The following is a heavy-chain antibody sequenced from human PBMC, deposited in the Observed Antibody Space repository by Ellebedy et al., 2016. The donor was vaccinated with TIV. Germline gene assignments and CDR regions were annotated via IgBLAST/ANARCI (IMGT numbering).Heavy chain of an antibody. CDR3: ARFVAAHGYAY. V-gene: IGHV4-61*03. Sequence: MPSETLSLTCSVSGGSISSGSYDWGFIRQPPGKKLVWNGYMYFSAGTNSNPSLKSPVTISVDTSNNLFSLTLDSVTAADTAVYYCARFVAAHGYAYWGQGTLGTVSS. CDR2: MYFSAGT. J-gene: IGHJ4*02. D-gene: IGHD2-2*01. CDR1: GGSISSGSYD.